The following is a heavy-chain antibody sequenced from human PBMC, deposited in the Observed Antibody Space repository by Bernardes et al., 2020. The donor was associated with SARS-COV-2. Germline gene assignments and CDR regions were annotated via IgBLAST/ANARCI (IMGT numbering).Heavy chain of an antibody. D-gene: IGHD2-15*01. Sequence: GGSLRLSCAASGFTFGDYAMHWVRQAPGKGLEWVSGISWDGGSIGYADSVKGRFTISRDNAKNSLYLQMNSLRAEDTALYYCAKAIAVVGAATAYGRDVWGQGTTVTVSS. CDR1: GFTFGDYA. V-gene: IGHV3-9*01. J-gene: IGHJ6*02. CDR2: ISWDGGSI. CDR3: AKAIAVVGAATAYGRDV.